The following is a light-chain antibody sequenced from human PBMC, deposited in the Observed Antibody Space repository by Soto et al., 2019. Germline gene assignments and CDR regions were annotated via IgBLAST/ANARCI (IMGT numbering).Light chain of an antibody. V-gene: IGKV3-20*01. Sequence: EIVLTQSPGTPSLPPRERATLSCRASQSVNSSYLAWSQQKPGQAPRLLIYGASSRATGIPDRFSGSGSGTGFTLTNSRLEPEDFAVYYCQQYGSSSLTFGGGTKVEIK. CDR3: QQYGSSSLT. CDR1: QSVNSSY. CDR2: GAS. J-gene: IGKJ4*01.